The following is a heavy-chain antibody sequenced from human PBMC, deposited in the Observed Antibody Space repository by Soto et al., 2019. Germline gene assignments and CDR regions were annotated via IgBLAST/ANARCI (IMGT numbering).Heavy chain of an antibody. CDR1: GFTFNTYS. D-gene: IGHD3-3*01. CDR2: IWYDGTQK. J-gene: IGHJ6*02. V-gene: IGHV3-33*03. Sequence: VGSLRLSCEASGFTFNTYSMHWVRQPPVKVLEWLAAIWYDGTQKYYADSVKGRFTISRDNAKNSLYLQMNSLRAEDTAVYYCASSTPTYYDFWSGSGGYYYYGMDVWGQGTTVTVSS. CDR3: ASSTPTYYDFWSGSGGYYYYGMDV.